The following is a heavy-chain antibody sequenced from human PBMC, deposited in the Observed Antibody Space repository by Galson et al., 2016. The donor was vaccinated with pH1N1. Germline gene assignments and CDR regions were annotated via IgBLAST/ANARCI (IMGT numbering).Heavy chain of an antibody. CDR2: ISNSGSYI. V-gene: IGHV3-21*05. J-gene: IGHJ4*02. D-gene: IGHD2-21*01. Sequence: SLRLSCAASGFTFFSGYSMNWVRQAPGKGLEWVSLISNSGSYIYYAESVKGRFTISRDNDKNSLYLQINNLRVEDTAVYYCAREPYFPPYFDKWGQGTLVTVSS. CDR3: AREPYFPPYFDK. CDR1: GFTFFSGYS.